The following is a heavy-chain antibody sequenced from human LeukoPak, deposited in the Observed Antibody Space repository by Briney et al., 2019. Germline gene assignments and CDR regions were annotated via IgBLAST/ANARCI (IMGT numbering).Heavy chain of an antibody. CDR2: IIPIFGTA. CDR1: GGTFSSYA. J-gene: IGHJ4*02. V-gene: IGHV1-69*13. D-gene: IGHD2-15*01. Sequence: SVKVSCKASGGTFSSYAISWVRQAPGQGLEWMGGIIPIFGTANYAQKFQGRVTITADESTSTAYMELSSLRSEDTAVYYCARGDSGGWYFDDWGQGTLVTVSS. CDR3: ARGDSGGWYFDD.